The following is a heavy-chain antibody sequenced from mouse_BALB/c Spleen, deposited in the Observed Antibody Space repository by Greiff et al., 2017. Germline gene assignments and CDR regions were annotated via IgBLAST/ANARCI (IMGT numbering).Heavy chain of an antibody. CDR1: GFTFSSYG. J-gene: IGHJ4*01. CDR3: ARHTYYGKDMDY. Sequence: EVHLVESGGDLVKPGGSLKLSCAASGFTFSSYGMSWVRQTPDKRLEWVATISSGGSYTYYPDSVKGRFTISRDNAKNTLYLQMSSLKSEDTAMYYCARHTYYGKDMDYWGQGTSVTVSS. D-gene: IGHD2-10*01. CDR2: ISSGGSYT. V-gene: IGHV5-6*01.